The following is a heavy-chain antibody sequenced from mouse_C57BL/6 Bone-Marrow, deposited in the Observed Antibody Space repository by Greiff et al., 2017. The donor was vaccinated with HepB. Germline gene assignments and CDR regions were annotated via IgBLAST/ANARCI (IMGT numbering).Heavy chain of an antibody. Sequence: QQSCKASGYTFTSYGISWVKQRTGQGLEWIGEIYPRSGNTYYNEKFKGKATLTADKSSSTAYMELRSLTSEDSAVYFCARKVGGPMDYWGQGTSVTVSS. CDR2: IYPRSGNT. CDR3: ARKVGGPMDY. D-gene: IGHD1-1*01. CDR1: GYTFTSYG. J-gene: IGHJ4*01. V-gene: IGHV1-81*01.